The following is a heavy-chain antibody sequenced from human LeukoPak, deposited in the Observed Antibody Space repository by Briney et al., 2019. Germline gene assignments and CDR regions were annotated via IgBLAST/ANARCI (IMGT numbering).Heavy chain of an antibody. V-gene: IGHV3-30*18. D-gene: IGHD2-21*02. J-gene: IGHJ6*03. CDR1: GFTFSSYG. CDR2: ISYDGSNK. CDR3: AKDQYFVTGYYYYMDV. Sequence: PGRSLRLSCAASGFTFSSYGMHWVRQAPGKGLEWVAFISYDGSNKNYADSVKGRFIVSRDNSKNTLYVQMNSLRAEDTAVYYCAKDQYFVTGYYYYMDVWGKGTTVTISS.